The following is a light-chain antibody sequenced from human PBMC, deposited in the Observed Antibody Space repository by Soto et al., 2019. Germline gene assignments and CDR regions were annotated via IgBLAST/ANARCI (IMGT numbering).Light chain of an antibody. J-gene: IGLJ1*01. CDR3: SSYTSSSTRV. V-gene: IGLV2-14*01. Sequence: QSALTQPASVSGSPGQSITISCTGTSSDVGDYNYVSWYQQHPGKAPKLMIFDVSNRPSGVSNRFSSSKSGNTASLTISGLQAEDEADYCSSYTSSSTRVFGTGTKLTVL. CDR2: DVS. CDR1: SSDVGDYNY.